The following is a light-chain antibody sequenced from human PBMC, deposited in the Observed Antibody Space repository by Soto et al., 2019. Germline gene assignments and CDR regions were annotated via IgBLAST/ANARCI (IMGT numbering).Light chain of an antibody. J-gene: IGLJ1*01. CDR2: DVS. CDR1: SSVVGGYNY. V-gene: IGLV2-11*01. Sequence: QSALTQPRSVSGSPGQSVTTSCTGTSSVVGGYNYVSWYQQHPGKAPKLMIYDVSKRPSGVPDRFSGSKSGNTASLTISGLQAEDEADYYCCSYAGSYTYVFGTGTKVTVL. CDR3: CSYAGSYTYV.